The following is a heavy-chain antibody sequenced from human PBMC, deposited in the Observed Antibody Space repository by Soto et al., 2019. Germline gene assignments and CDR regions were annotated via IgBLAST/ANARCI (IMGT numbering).Heavy chain of an antibody. CDR2: IYYSGST. CDR3: ARAIDYSKSPFDY. Sequence: PSETLSLTCTVSGGSISSGGYYWSWIRQHPGKGLEWIGYIYYSGSTYYNPSLKSRVTISVDTSKNQFSLKLSSVTAADTAVYYCARAIDYSKSPFDYWGQGTLVTVSS. D-gene: IGHD4-4*01. CDR1: GGSISSGGYY. V-gene: IGHV4-31*03. J-gene: IGHJ4*02.